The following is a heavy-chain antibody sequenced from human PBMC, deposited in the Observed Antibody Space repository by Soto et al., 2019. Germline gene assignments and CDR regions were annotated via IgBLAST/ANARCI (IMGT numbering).Heavy chain of an antibody. V-gene: IGHV4-4*07. CDR1: SASFRNYY. Sequence: SETLSLTCTVSSASFRNYYWSWIRQPAGKGLEWIGRIYSSGSTDYNPSLKSRVTMSVXXXXXXLXIXLXXXTAAXTAIYYCAGKEYSYYYYAMNLWGQGAPVT. J-gene: IGHJ6*02. CDR2: IYSSGST. CDR3: AGKEYSYYYYAMNL.